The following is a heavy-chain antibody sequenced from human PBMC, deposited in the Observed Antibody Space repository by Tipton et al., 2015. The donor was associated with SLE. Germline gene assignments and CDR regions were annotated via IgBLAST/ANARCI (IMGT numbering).Heavy chain of an antibody. J-gene: IGHJ4*02. Sequence: TLSLTCTVSGGSIISYYWSWIRQPPGMGPELIGYIHSSGSTNYNPSLKSRVTISVDTSKNQFSLKLSSVTAADTAVYFCAREVGDPEDYFDSWGQGTLVTVSS. D-gene: IGHD2-15*01. CDR3: AREVGDPEDYFDS. V-gene: IGHV4-4*08. CDR2: IHSSGST. CDR1: GGSIISYY.